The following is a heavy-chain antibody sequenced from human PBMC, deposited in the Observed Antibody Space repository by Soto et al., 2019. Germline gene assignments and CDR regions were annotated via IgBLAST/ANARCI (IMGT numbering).Heavy chain of an antibody. CDR2: MNPNSGNT. CDR1: GYPFTRYD. Sequence: SVKVSCKASGYPFTRYDINLVRQATGQGLEWMGWMNPNSGNTGYAQKFQGRVTMTRNTSISTAYMELRSLRSEDTAVYYCAGAYWSSTSCYLGYGMDVWGQGTTVTVSS. V-gene: IGHV1-8*01. D-gene: IGHD2-2*01. CDR3: AGAYWSSTSCYLGYGMDV. J-gene: IGHJ6*02.